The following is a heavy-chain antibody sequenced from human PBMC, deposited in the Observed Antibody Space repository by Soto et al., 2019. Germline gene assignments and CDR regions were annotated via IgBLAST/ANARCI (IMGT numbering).Heavy chain of an antibody. D-gene: IGHD1-26*01. CDR2: HYSGGST. CDR1: GFSVSSNY. CDR3: ARHRHPRGTVGATSPLDP. J-gene: IGHJ5*02. Sequence: QPXGSLRLSCAISGFSVSSNYLSWVRQAPGKGLEWVSVHYSGGSTYYADSVQGRFTISRDKSNNTLYLQMRRVRAEDTAVYFCARHRHPRGTVGATSPLDPWGQGTQVTVSS. V-gene: IGHV3-53*01.